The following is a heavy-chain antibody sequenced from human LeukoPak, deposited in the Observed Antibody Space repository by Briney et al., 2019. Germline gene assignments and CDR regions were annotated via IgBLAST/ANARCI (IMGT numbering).Heavy chain of an antibody. CDR1: GGTFSSYT. D-gene: IGHD3-10*01. J-gene: IGHJ5*02. V-gene: IGHV1-69*04. Sequence: SVKVSCKASGGTFSSYTISWVRQAPGQGLEWMGRIIPILGIANYAQKFQGRVTITADKSTSTAYMELSSLRSGDTAVYYCAREPPVTHRYYYGSGSYYPWGQGTLVTVSS. CDR3: AREPPVTHRYYYGSGSYYP. CDR2: IIPILGIA.